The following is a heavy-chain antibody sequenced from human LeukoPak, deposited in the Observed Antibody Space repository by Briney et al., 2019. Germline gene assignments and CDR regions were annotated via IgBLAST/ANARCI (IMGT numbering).Heavy chain of an antibody. Sequence: GASVKVSCKASGYTFTSYGISWVRQAPGQGLEWMGWISAYNGNTNYAQKLQGRVTMTTDTSTSTAYMELRSLRSDDTAVYYCARAEPMGPQSPYGMDVWGQGTTDTVSS. CDR3: ARAEPMGPQSPYGMDV. J-gene: IGHJ6*02. D-gene: IGHD1-14*01. CDR1: GYTFTSYG. V-gene: IGHV1-18*01. CDR2: ISAYNGNT.